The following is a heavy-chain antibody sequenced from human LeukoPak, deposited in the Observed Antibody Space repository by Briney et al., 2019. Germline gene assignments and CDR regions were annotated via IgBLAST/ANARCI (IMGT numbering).Heavy chain of an antibody. D-gene: IGHD5-12*01. V-gene: IGHV3-30*02. CDR1: GFTFSNCD. CDR2: IRYDGSKK. CDR3: AKQPFRRGYSGYEFDV. Sequence: PGGSLRLSCSASGFTFSNCDIHWVRQAPGKGLEWVTFIRYDGSKKYYADSVKGRFTFSRDNSKNTLYLQMNSLRAEDTAVYYCAKQPFRRGYSGYEFDVWGKGTTVTVSS. J-gene: IGHJ6*04.